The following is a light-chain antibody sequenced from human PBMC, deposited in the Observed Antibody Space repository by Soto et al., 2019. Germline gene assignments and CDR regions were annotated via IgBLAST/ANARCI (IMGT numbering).Light chain of an antibody. J-gene: IGKJ2*01. CDR2: AAS. CDR3: QQSDSARYT. CDR1: QSISSY. V-gene: IGKV1-39*01. Sequence: DIQMTQSPSSLSASVGDRVTITCRASQSISSYLNWYQQKPGKAPKLLIYAASSFQSEVPSRFSGSGSGTDLTLTISRLPPEDFATYYCQQSDSARYTFVQGTKLDSK.